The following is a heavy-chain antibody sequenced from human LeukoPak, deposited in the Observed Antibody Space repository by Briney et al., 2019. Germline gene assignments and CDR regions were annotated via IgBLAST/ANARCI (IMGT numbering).Heavy chain of an antibody. CDR3: ARGDDSSGYYDY. Sequence: SETLSLTCTVSGGSISSYYWSWIRQPPGKGLEWIGYIYTSGSTNYNPSLKSRVTISVATSKNQFSLKLSSVTAADTAVYYCARGDDSSGYYDYWGQGTLVTVSS. V-gene: IGHV4-4*09. CDR2: IYTSGST. CDR1: GGSISSYY. D-gene: IGHD3-22*01. J-gene: IGHJ4*02.